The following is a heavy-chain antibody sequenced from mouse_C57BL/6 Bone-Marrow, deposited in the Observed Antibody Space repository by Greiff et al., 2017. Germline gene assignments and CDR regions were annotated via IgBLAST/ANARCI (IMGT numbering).Heavy chain of an antibody. V-gene: IGHV3-6*01. CDR3: AREELRSWYCDV. J-gene: IGHJ1*03. Sequence: EVKLLESGPGLVKPSQSLSLPCSVTGYSITGGYYWSWIRQFPGNKLEWMGYIRYDGSNNYNPSLKNRTSITRDTSKNQFFLKLNSVTTEDTATYYCAREELRSWYCDVWGTGTTVTVSS. D-gene: IGHD1-1*01. CDR2: IRYDGSN. CDR1: GYSITGGYY.